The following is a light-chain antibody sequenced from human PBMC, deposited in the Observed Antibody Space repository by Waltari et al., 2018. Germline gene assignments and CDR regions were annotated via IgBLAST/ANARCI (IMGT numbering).Light chain of an antibody. Sequence: EIVMTQSPATPSGSPGETATLSCRASQSVGSNLAWYQQKPGQAPRLFISGASTGATGVPARFSGSGSGTEFTLTISSLQSEDFAIYYCQQHNNWPLTFGGGTKVESK. CDR1: QSVGSN. CDR2: GAS. V-gene: IGKV3-15*01. J-gene: IGKJ4*01. CDR3: QQHNNWPLT.